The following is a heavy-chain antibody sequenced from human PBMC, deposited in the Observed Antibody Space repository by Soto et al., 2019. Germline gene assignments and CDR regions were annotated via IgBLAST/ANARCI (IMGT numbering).Heavy chain of an antibody. CDR3: AKDLAHTVPTSAFDS. Sequence: EVQLVESGGGLVQPGRSLRLSCVASGFTFDDYAMHWVRQAPGKGLEWVSGISWNSDRIFYADSVKGRFTISRDNAKNSLYLQMNSLRTEVTALYYCAKDLAHTVPTSAFDSWGQGTLVTVSS. CDR2: ISWNSDRI. CDR1: GFTFDDYA. D-gene: IGHD4-17*01. V-gene: IGHV3-9*01. J-gene: IGHJ4*02.